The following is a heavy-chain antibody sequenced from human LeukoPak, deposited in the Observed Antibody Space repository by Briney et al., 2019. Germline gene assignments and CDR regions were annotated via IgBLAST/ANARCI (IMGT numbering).Heavy chain of an antibody. CDR2: IYHSGST. CDR3: ARAGGYSSSYPPDY. J-gene: IGHJ4*02. D-gene: IGHD6-6*01. V-gene: IGHV4-38-2*02. Sequence: PSETLSLTCSVSGYSISSGYYWGWIRQPPGKGLEWIGSIYHSGSTYYNPSLKSRVTISVDTSKNQSTLKLSSVTAADTAVYYCARAGGYSSSYPPDYWGQGTLVTVSS. CDR1: GYSISSGYY.